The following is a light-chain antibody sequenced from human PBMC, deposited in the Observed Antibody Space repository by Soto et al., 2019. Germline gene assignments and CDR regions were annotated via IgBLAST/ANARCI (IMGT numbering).Light chain of an antibody. Sequence: DIQMTQSPSSLSASVGDRLTISCRASQDVVKDLNWYQQQPGKAPNLLIYGASTLQSGVPSRFAGAGNGANFTLAISGLQPGDFATYYCQQTFRSPYTFGQGTRVEMK. V-gene: IGKV1-39*01. CDR1: QDVVKD. CDR3: QQTFRSPYT. CDR2: GAS. J-gene: IGKJ2*01.